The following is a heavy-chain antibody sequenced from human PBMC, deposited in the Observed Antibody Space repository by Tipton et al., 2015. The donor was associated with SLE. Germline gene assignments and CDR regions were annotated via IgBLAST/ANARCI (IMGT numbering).Heavy chain of an antibody. CDR1: GESFSGYY. CDR2: INHTGAT. J-gene: IGHJ4*02. V-gene: IGHV4-34*01. CDR3: ARYYYDSTGDCLFDS. D-gene: IGHD3-22*01. Sequence: TLSLTCAVYGESFSGYYWSWIRQSPGKGLEWIGEINHTGATDYNPSLKSRVSISVDRPKNQFSLQLSSVTAADTAVYYCARYYYDSTGDCLFDSWGQGTLVTVSS.